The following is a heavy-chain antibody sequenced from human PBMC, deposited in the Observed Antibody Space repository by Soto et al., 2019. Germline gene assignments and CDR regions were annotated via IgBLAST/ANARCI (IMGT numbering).Heavy chain of an antibody. Sequence: GGSLRLSCAVSGFTFANHWMHWVRQAPGKGLEWVSRMNSDGSTTDYADSVKGRFTVSRDNAKNTLYLQMNSLRAEDTAVYYCARAECYYWGPGTLDT. CDR3: ARAECYY. J-gene: IGHJ4*02. V-gene: IGHV3-74*01. D-gene: IGHD2-8*01. CDR2: MNSDGSTT. CDR1: GFTFANHW.